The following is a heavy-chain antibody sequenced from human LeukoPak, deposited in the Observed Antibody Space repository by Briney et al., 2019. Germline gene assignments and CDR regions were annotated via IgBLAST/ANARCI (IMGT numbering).Heavy chain of an antibody. V-gene: IGHV4-30-4*08. CDR1: GGSISSGGYY. CDR3: ARALYYYDSSGYTAPYAFDI. D-gene: IGHD3-22*01. CDR2: IYYSGST. J-gene: IGHJ3*02. Sequence: SETLSLTCTVSGGSISSGGYYWSWIRQPPGKGLEWIGYIYYSGSTYYNPSLKSRVTISVDTSKNQFSLKLSSVTAADTAVYYCARALYYYDSSGYTAPYAFDIWGQGTMVTVSS.